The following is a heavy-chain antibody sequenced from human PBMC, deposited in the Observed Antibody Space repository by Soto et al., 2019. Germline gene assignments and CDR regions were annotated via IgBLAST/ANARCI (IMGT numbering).Heavy chain of an antibody. CDR1: GGSVSSGSYY. Sequence: QVQLQESGPGLVKPSETLSLTCTVSGGSVSSGSYYWSWIRQPPGKGLEWIGYIYYSGSTNYNPSLNSRVTISVDTSKNQFSLKLSSVTAADTAVYYCAREGPNYFDYWGQGTLVTVSS. V-gene: IGHV4-61*01. J-gene: IGHJ4*02. CDR2: IYYSGST. CDR3: AREGPNYFDY.